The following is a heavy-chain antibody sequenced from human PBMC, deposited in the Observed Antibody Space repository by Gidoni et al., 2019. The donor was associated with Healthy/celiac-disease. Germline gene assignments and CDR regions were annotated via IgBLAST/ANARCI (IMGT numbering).Heavy chain of an antibody. Sequence: EVQLVESGGGLVQPGGSLRLSCAASGFTFRSYWMSWGRQAPGKGLEWVANIKQDGSEKDYVDSVKGRFTISRDNAKNSLYLQMNSLRAEDTAVYYCARVPVYCSSTSCSYWGQGTLVTVSS. CDR3: ARVPVYCSSTSCSY. V-gene: IGHV3-7*01. CDR2: IKQDGSEK. CDR1: GFTFRSYW. J-gene: IGHJ4*02. D-gene: IGHD2-2*01.